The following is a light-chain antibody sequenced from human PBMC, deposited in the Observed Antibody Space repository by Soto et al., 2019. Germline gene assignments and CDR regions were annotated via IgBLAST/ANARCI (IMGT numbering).Light chain of an antibody. V-gene: IGKV1-5*01. CDR1: QSIRYY. CDR2: GAS. Sequence: GDRVTITCRASQSIRYYLAWYQQMPGKAPKLPIYGASSLQSGVPSRFSGSGSGTEFTLTISSLQPDDFATYFCQHHNSYSQTFGQGTKVEIK. CDR3: QHHNSYSQT. J-gene: IGKJ1*01.